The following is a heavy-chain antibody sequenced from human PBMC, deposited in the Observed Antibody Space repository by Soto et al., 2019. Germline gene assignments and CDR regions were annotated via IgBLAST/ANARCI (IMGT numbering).Heavy chain of an antibody. V-gene: IGHV4-39*01. J-gene: IGHJ6*02. CDR1: GGSISSSSYY. D-gene: IGHD6-13*01. CDR2: IYYSGST. Sequence: SETLSLTCTVSGGSISSSSYYWGWIRQPPGKGLEWIGSIYYSGSTYYNPSLKNRDTISVDTSKNQLSLKLSSVTAADTVVYYCARLGYSSIWPKGHVRYYYYGMDVWGQGTTVTVSS. CDR3: ARLGYSSIWPKGHVRYYYYGMDV.